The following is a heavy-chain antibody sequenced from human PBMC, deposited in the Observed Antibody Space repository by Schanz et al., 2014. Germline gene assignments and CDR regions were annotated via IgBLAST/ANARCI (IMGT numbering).Heavy chain of an antibody. CDR3: ARGYGDSPTDF. CDR2: VIPILGVT. CDR1: GGTFSSYT. Sequence: QVQLVQSEAEVKKPGSSVKVSCKASGGTFSSYTISWVRQAPGQGLEWMGRVIPILGVTHYAQKFQGRVTITADRSTSTAYMELSSLRSEDTAVYYCARGYGDSPTDFWGQGTLVNVSS. J-gene: IGHJ4*02. D-gene: IGHD4-17*01. V-gene: IGHV1-69*02.